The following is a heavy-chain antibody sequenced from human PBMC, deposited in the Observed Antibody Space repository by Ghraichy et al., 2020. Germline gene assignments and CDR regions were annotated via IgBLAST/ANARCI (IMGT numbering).Heavy chain of an antibody. D-gene: IGHD3-22*01. V-gene: IGHV3-23*01. CDR2: ISGSGGST. Sequence: GGSLRLSCAASGLTFRSYAMSWVRQAPGKGLEWVSAISGSGGSTYYADSVKGRFTISRDNSKNTLYLQMNSLRAEDTAVYYCAKDQPYYDSSGYYIGPDAFDIWGQGTMVTVSS. J-gene: IGHJ3*02. CDR3: AKDQPYYDSSGYYIGPDAFDI. CDR1: GLTFRSYA.